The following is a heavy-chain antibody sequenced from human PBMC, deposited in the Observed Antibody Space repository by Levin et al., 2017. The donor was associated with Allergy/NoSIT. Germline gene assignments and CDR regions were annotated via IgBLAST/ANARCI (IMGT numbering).Heavy chain of an antibody. J-gene: IGHJ4*02. CDR2: ISSSSSTI. D-gene: IGHD4-17*01. CDR3: ARGLVTVTTSVEFDY. Sequence: GESLKISCAASGFTFSSYSMNWVRQAPGKGLEWVSYISSSSSTIYYADSVKGRFTISRDNAKNSLYLQMNSLRDEDTAVYYCARGLVTVTTSVEFDYWGQGTLVTVSS. V-gene: IGHV3-48*02. CDR1: GFTFSSYS.